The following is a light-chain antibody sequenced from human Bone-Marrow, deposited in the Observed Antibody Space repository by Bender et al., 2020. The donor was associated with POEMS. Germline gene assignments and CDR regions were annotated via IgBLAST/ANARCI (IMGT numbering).Light chain of an antibody. CDR3: SSFTSSNTVI. CDR1: GSDVGGYDY. Sequence: QSALTQPASVSGSPGQSITISCTGTGSDVGGYDYVSWYQQHPGKAPKLIIYDVSNRPSGISNRFSGSKSGNTASLTISGLQAEDEADYYCSSFTSSNTVIFGGGTKLTVL. V-gene: IGLV2-14*03. J-gene: IGLJ2*01. CDR2: DVS.